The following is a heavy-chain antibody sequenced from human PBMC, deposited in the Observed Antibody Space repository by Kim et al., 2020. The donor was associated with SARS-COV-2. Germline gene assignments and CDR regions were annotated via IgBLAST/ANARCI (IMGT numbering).Heavy chain of an antibody. J-gene: IGHJ5*02. CDR1: GFTFSSSA. V-gene: IGHV3-23*01. CDR2: ISDSGDTT. CDR3: AKPSSGS. Sequence: GGSLRLSCAASGFTFSSSAVSWVRQAPGKGLEWVSAISDSGDTTYYADSVQGRFTISRDNSQNTLYLQMNSLRAEDTALYYCAKPSSGSWGQGTLVTVSS.